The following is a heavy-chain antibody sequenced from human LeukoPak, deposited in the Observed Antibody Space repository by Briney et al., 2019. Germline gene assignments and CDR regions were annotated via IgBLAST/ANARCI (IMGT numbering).Heavy chain of an antibody. V-gene: IGHV1-2*02. CDR1: GYTFTGYY. CDR2: INPNSGGT. CDR3: ARDRESSFDY. Sequence: ASVKVSCKASGYTFTGYYMHWVRQAPGQGLEWMGWINPNSGGTNYAQKFQGRVIMTRDTSISTAYMELCRLRPDDTAVYYCARDRESSFDYWGQGTLVTVSS. J-gene: IGHJ4*02. D-gene: IGHD5-24*01.